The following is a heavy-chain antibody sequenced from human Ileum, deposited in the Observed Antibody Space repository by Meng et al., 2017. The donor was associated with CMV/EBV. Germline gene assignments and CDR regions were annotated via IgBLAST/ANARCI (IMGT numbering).Heavy chain of an antibody. CDR3: AKGSNWVDP. Sequence: GESLKISCDASGFPFSSYSMTWVRQAPGKGLEWVSVVFTDSSKKYYADSVKGRFTIFRDDSNSKVYLHMSSLRVDDTAVYYCAKGSNWVDPWGQGTLVTVSS. CDR2: VFTDSSKK. CDR1: GFPFSSYS. J-gene: IGHJ5*02. V-gene: IGHV3-23*03. D-gene: IGHD3-10*01.